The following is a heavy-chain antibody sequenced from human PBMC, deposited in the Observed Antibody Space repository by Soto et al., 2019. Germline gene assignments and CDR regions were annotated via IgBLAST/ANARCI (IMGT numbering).Heavy chain of an antibody. D-gene: IGHD4-17*01. CDR1: GYTFTSYG. Sequence: QVQLVQSGAEVKKPGASVKVSCKASGYTFTSYGISWVRQAPGQGLEWMGWISAYNGNTNYAQKLQGRVTMTTDTXTXTXXMELRSLRSDDTAVYYCARDWPTHAGGDYVAYFDYWGQGTLVTVSS. J-gene: IGHJ4*02. V-gene: IGHV1-18*01. CDR3: ARDWPTHAGGDYVAYFDY. CDR2: ISAYNGNT.